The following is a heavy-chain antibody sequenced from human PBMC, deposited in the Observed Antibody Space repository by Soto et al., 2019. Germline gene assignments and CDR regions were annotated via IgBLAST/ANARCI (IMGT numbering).Heavy chain of an antibody. D-gene: IGHD3-16*02. CDR2: ISAYNGNT. CDR1: GYTFTSYG. V-gene: IGHV1-18*01. J-gene: IGHJ4*02. Sequence: ASVKVSCKASGYTFTSYGISWVRQAPGQGLEWMGWISAYNGNTNYAQKLQGRVTMTTDTSTSTAYMELRSLRSDDTAVYYCASSTTYYDYIWGSYRPLFDYWGRGTLVTVSS. CDR3: ASSTTYYDYIWGSYRPLFDY.